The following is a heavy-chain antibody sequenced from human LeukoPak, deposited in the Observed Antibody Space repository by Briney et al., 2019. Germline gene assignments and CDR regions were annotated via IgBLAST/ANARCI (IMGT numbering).Heavy chain of an antibody. CDR2: IYTSXST. CDR3: ARXRXRXXFDI. J-gene: IGHJ3*02. CDR1: GGSISSGSYY. Sequence: SETLSLTCTVSGGSISSGSYYWSWIRQPAGKGLEWIXRIYTSXSTNYNPSLKSRVTISVDTSKNQFSLKLSSVTAADTAVYYCARXRXRXXFDIWGQGTMVTVSS. V-gene: IGHV4-61*02.